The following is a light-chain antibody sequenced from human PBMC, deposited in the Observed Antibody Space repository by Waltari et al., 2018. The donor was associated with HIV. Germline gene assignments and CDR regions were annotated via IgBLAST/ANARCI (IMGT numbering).Light chain of an antibody. Sequence: DIVMTQSPDSLAVSLGERATIDCRSSQSVFHNSHDKNYVAWYKQRPGKPPKLLISWASTRASGVPDRFSGSASGTDCTLTITSLRPEDVAVYYCQQCYMTPWTFGQGTSVEL. J-gene: IGKJ1*01. V-gene: IGKV4-1*01. CDR1: QSVFHNSHDKNY. CDR3: QQCYMTPWT. CDR2: WAS.